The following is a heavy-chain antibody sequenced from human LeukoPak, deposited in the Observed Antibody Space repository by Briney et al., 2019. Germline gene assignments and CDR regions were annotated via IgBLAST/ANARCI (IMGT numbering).Heavy chain of an antibody. CDR3: AREAPTRNGSPLDY. V-gene: IGHV4-59*01. D-gene: IGHD1-26*01. CDR2: IYYSGST. CDR1: GGSISNYY. Sequence: SSETLSLTCTVSGGSISNYYWSWIRQPLGKGLEWIGYIYYSGSTNYNPSLKSRVTISVDTSKNQFSLRLSSVTAADTAVYYCAREAPTRNGSPLDYWGQGTLVTVSS. J-gene: IGHJ4*02.